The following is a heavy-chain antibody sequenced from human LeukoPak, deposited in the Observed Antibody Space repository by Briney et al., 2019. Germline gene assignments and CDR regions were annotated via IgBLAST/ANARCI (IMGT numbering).Heavy chain of an antibody. CDR2: I. J-gene: IGHJ4*02. D-gene: IGHD1-14*01. CDR3: ARLNPSYFDY. V-gene: IGHV3-66*02. CDR1: GFTFSGYT. Sequence: PGGSLRLSCAASGFTFSGYTINWVRQAPGKGLEWVSSIYYADSVEGRFTISRDNSKNTLYLQMNSLRAEDTAVYYRARLNPSYFDYWGQGTLVTVSS.